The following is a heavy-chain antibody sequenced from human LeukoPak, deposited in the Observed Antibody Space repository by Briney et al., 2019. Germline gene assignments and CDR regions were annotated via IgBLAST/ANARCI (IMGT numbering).Heavy chain of an antibody. CDR1: GGSISGTNW. J-gene: IGHJ4*02. D-gene: IGHD2-8*01. CDR2: VSLSGLT. V-gene: IGHV4-4*02. Sequence: PSETLSLTCGVSGGSISGTNWWSWVRQPPGQGLEWIGEVSLSGLTNYNPSLSSRIIMALDTSKNHLSLHLTSVTAADTAVYYCSRENGAFSPFGYWGQGYLVTVLS. CDR3: SRENGAFSPFGY.